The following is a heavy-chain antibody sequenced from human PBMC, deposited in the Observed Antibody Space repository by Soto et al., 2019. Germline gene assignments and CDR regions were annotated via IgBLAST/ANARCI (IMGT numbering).Heavy chain of an antibody. CDR3: AKDLSVKQWLLGSFDY. Sequence: GGSVRLSCAASGFTFSSYAMSWVRQAPGKGLEWVSAISGSGGSTYYADSVKGRFTISRDNSKNTLYLQMNSLRAEDTAVYYCAKDLSVKQWLLGSFDYWGPGTLGTLSS. D-gene: IGHD6-19*01. V-gene: IGHV3-23*01. CDR1: GFTFSSYA. CDR2: ISGSGGST. J-gene: IGHJ4*02.